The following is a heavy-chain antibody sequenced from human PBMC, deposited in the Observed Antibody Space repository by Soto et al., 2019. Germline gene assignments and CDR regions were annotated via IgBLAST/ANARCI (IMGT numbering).Heavy chain of an antibody. CDR2: FDPEDGET. J-gene: IGHJ6*02. CDR3: ATIIAVPYYYYYGMDV. V-gene: IGHV1-24*01. D-gene: IGHD6-19*01. CDR1: GYTLTELS. Sequence: GASVKVSCKVSGYTLTELSMHWVRQAPGKGLEWMGGFDPEDGETIYAQKFQGRVTMTEDTSTDTAYMELSSLRSEDTAVHYCATIIAVPYYYYYGMDVWGQGTTVTVSS.